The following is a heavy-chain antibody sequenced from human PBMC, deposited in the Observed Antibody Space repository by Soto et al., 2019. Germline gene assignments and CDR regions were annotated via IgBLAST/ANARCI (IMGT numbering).Heavy chain of an antibody. CDR3: ARDRNWNQSSYYYYGMDV. V-gene: IGHV4-61*01. J-gene: IGHJ6*02. Sequence: SETLSLTCTVSGGSVSSGSYYWSWIRQPPGKGLEWIGYIYYSGSTNYNPSLKSRVTISVDTSKNQFSLKLSSVTAADTAVYYCARDRNWNQSSYYYYGMDVWGQGTTVTVSS. CDR1: GGSVSSGSYY. D-gene: IGHD1-1*01. CDR2: IYYSGST.